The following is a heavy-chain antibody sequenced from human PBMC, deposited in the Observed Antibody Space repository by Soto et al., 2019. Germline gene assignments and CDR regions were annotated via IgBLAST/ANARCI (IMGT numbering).Heavy chain of an antibody. CDR1: SFSLSTGGVG. V-gene: IGHV2-5*02. CDR3: IQSRCGGDCLQSYASYYYYGMDV. CDR2: IYWDDDK. J-gene: IGHJ6*02. D-gene: IGHD2-21*02. Sequence: SGLTLVNPTQTLTLTCTFSSFSLSTGGVGVGWMRQPPGKALEWLALIYWDDDKRYSPSLRSRLTITKDTSKNQVVLTMTNMDPVDTATYYCIQSRCGGDCLQSYASYYYYGMDVWGQGT.